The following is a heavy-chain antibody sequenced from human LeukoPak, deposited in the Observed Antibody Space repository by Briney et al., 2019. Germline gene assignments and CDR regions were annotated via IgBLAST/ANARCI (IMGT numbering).Heavy chain of an antibody. CDR3: ARGPVWSGYYNIDY. V-gene: IGHV3-21*01. CDR2: ISSSSSYI. CDR1: GFTFSSYS. J-gene: IGHJ4*02. Sequence: GGSLRLSCAASGFTFSSYSMNWVRQAPGKGLEWVSSISSSSSYIYYADSVKGRFTISRDNAKNSLYLQMNSLRAEDTAVYYCARGPVWSGYYNIDYWGQGPLVTVSS. D-gene: IGHD3-3*01.